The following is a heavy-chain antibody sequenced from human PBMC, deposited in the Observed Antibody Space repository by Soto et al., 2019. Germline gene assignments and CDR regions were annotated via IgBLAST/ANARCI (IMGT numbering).Heavy chain of an antibody. J-gene: IGHJ6*02. D-gene: IGHD3-10*01. CDR2: IYYSGST. Sequence: QVQLQESGPGLVKPSQTLSLTCTVSGGAISSGGYYWSWIRQHPGKGLEWIGYIYYSGSTYYNPSRKGRVTMSVATSKDQFALKLSSVTAADTAVYYCARDSSAMVRGRPYYYYGMDVWGQGTTVTVSS. CDR3: ARDSSAMVRGRPYYYYGMDV. CDR1: GGAISSGGYY. V-gene: IGHV4-31*03.